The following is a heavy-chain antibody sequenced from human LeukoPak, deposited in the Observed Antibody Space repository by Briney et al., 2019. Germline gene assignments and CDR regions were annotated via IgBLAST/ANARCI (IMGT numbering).Heavy chain of an antibody. D-gene: IGHD2-15*01. Sequence: GGSLRLSCAASGFTFSSYSMNWVRQAPGKGLEWVSSISSSSSYIYYADSVKGRFSISRDNAKNSLYLQMNSLRAEDTAVYYCARLVVVAANAFDIWGQGTMVIISS. J-gene: IGHJ3*02. V-gene: IGHV3-21*01. CDR2: ISSSSSYI. CDR3: ARLVVVAANAFDI. CDR1: GFTFSSYS.